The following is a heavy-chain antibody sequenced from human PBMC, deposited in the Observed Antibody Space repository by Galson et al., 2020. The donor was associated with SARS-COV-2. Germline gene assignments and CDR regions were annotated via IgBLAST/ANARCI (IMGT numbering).Heavy chain of an antibody. CDR2: ISYSGST. CDR3: ARKPPGGAFDI. CDR1: SGSITNYY. Sequence: SETLSLTCTVSSGSITNYYWSWIRQPPGKGPEWIGYISYSGSTNYNPSFKSRVTISVDTSKNQFSLKLSSVTAADTAVYYCARKPPGGAFDIWGQGTMVTVSS. V-gene: IGHV4-59*01. J-gene: IGHJ3*02.